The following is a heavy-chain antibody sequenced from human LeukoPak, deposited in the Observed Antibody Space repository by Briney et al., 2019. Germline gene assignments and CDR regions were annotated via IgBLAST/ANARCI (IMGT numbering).Heavy chain of an antibody. V-gene: IGHV1-69*13. CDR2: IIPIFGTA. D-gene: IGHD6-13*01. CDR1: GGTFSSYA. Sequence: ASVKVSCKASGGTFSSYAISWVRQAPGQGLEWMGGIIPIFGTANYAQKFQGRVTITADESTSTAYMELSSLRSEDTAVYYCARNDAAAFSDYYGMDVWGQGTLVTVSS. CDR3: ARNDAAAFSDYYGMDV. J-gene: IGHJ6*02.